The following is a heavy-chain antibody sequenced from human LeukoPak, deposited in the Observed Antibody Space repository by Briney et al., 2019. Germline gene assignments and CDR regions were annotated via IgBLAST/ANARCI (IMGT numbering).Heavy chain of an antibody. CDR3: AKLEVYYYDSSGYYGYFDY. Sequence: GGSLRLSCAASGFTFSSYAMSWVRQAPGKGLEWVSAISGSGGSTYYADSVKGRFTISRDNSKNTLYLQMNSLRAEDTAVYYCAKLEVYYYDSSGYYGYFDYWGQGTLVTVSS. CDR1: GFTFSSYA. V-gene: IGHV3-23*01. J-gene: IGHJ4*02. CDR2: ISGSGGST. D-gene: IGHD3-22*01.